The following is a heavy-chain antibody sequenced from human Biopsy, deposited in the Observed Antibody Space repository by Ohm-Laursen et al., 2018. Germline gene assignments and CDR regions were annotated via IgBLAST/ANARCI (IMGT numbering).Heavy chain of an antibody. V-gene: IGHV4-59*08. J-gene: IGHJ3*02. Sequence: PSDTLSLTCTVSGGSISGSSWSWIRQAPGRGLEWVGYISYSGSTSNNPSLKSRITISADTSKNQISLKVTSVTAADTAVYYCAKHGSGWTGDDALHIWGQGTMVTVSS. CDR1: GGSISGSS. CDR2: ISYSGST. CDR3: AKHGSGWTGDDALHI. D-gene: IGHD6-19*01.